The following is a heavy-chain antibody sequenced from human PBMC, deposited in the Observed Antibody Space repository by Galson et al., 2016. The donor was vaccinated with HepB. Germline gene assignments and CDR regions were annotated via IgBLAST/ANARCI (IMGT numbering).Heavy chain of an antibody. Sequence: SETLSLTCAVSDNSISSTGYYWGWIRQPPGKGLEWIGNIYYSESTFYNPSLKSRVTISVDTSKNQFSLRLNSVTAADTAVYYCARTAARLYFDYWGQGTVVTVSS. V-gene: IGHV4-39*01. CDR3: ARTAARLYFDY. CDR2: IYYSEST. J-gene: IGHJ4*02. D-gene: IGHD6-6*01. CDR1: DNSISSTGYY.